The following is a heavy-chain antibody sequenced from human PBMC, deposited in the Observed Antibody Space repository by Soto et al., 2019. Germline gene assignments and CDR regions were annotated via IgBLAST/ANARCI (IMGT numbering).Heavy chain of an antibody. CDR2: IRSKTNNYAT. V-gene: IGHV3-73*01. CDR3: ARDQGYSYGYFDY. D-gene: IGHD5-18*01. Sequence: SLRLSCAASGLTFSDSAIHWVRQASGKGLEWVGRIRSKTNNYATTYAASVKGRFTISRDDSKNTAYLQMNSLKTEDTAVYYCARDQGYSYGYFDYWGQGTLVTVSS. J-gene: IGHJ4*02. CDR1: GLTFSDSA.